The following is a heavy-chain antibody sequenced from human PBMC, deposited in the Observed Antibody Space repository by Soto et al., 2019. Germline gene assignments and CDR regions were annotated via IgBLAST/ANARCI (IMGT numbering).Heavy chain of an antibody. V-gene: IGHV3-30-3*01. D-gene: IGHD2-15*01. CDR2: ISYDGSNK. J-gene: IGHJ4*02. CDR3: ARDRAAAGDY. Sequence: GGSLRLSCAASGFTFSSYAMHWVRQAPGKGLEWVAVISYDGSNKYYADSVKGRFTISRDNSKNTLYRQMNSLRAEDTAVYYCARDRAAAGDYWGQGTLVTVSS. CDR1: GFTFSSYA.